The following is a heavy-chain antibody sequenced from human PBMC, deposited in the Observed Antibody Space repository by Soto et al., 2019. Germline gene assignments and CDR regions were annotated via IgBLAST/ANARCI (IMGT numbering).Heavy chain of an antibody. CDR3: AKGEGAAPRRYYYYYYGMDV. D-gene: IGHD6-13*01. CDR2: ISGSGGST. V-gene: IGHV3-23*01. J-gene: IGHJ6*02. CDR1: GFTFSSYA. Sequence: GGSLRLSCAASGFTFSSYAMSWVRQAPGKGLEWVSAISGSGGSTYYADSVKGRFTISRDNSKNTLYLQMNSLRAEDTAVYYCAKGEGAAPRRYYYYYYGMDVWGQGTTVTVSS.